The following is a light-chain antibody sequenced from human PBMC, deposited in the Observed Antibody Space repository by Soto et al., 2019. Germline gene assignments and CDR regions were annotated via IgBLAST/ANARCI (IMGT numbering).Light chain of an antibody. CDR3: SSYTSSSTLV. V-gene: IGLV2-14*01. CDR2: DVS. CDR1: SSDVGGYNY. J-gene: IGLJ3*02. Sequence: QSALTQPASVSGSPGQSITISCTGTSSDVGGYNYVSWYQQQPGKAPKLVIYDVSNWPSGVSNRFSGSKSGNTASLTISGLQADDEADYNCSSYTSSSTLVFGGGTKLTVL.